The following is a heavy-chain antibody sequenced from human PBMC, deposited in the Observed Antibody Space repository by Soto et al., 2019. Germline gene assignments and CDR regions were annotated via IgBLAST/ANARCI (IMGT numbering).Heavy chain of an antibody. CDR3: ARAYYYGSGSYYMVHAFDI. J-gene: IGHJ3*02. CDR1: GGSITAYY. Sequence: SETLSLTCSVSGGSITAYYWSWIRQPPGKGLEWIGYIYYTGNTNYNPSLKSRVTISVDTSKNHFSLNLTSVTAADTAVYYCARAYYYGSGSYYMVHAFDIWGQGTMVTV. D-gene: IGHD3-10*01. CDR2: IYYTGNT. V-gene: IGHV4-59*08.